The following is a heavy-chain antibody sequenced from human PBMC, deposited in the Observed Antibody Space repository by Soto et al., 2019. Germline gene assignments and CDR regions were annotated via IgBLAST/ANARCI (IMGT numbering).Heavy chain of an antibody. CDR3: AKDNEGIFGVVPYFDS. Sequence: EVQLVESGGGLVQPGRSLRLSCAASGFTFDDYGMHWVRQAPRKGLEWVSGISWNSGRIGYADSVKGRFTISRDNAKNSLYLQMNSLRAEDTALYYCAKDNEGIFGVVPYFDSWGQGTLVTVSS. CDR1: GFTFDDYG. J-gene: IGHJ4*02. V-gene: IGHV3-9*01. CDR2: ISWNSGRI. D-gene: IGHD3-3*01.